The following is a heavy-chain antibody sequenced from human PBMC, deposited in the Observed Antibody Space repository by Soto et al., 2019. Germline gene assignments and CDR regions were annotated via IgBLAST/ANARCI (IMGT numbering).Heavy chain of an antibody. CDR1: GFTFSSYS. D-gene: IGHD3-22*01. V-gene: IGHV3-21*01. CDR3: AREGVVADYYYGMDV. J-gene: IGHJ6*02. CDR2: ISSSSSYI. Sequence: PGGSLRLSCAASGFTFSSYSMNWVRQAPGKGLEWVSSISSSSSYIYYADSVKGRFTISRDNAKNSLYLQMNSLRAEDTAVYYCAREGVVADYYYGMDVWGQGTTVTVSS.